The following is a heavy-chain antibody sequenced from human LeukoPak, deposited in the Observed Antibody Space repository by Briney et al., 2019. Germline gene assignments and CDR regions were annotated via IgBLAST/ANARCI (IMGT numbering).Heavy chain of an antibody. CDR2: IYTSGNT. CDR1: GGSISSYY. J-gene: IGHJ4*02. D-gene: IGHD6-19*01. Sequence: ASETLSLTCTVSGGSISSYYWSWIRQPAGKGLEWIGRIYTSGNTNYNPSLKSRVTISVDTSKNQFSLKLSSVTAAETAVYYCARHKLGTVAGFYFDYWGQGTLVTVSS. V-gene: IGHV4-4*07. CDR3: ARHKLGTVAGFYFDY.